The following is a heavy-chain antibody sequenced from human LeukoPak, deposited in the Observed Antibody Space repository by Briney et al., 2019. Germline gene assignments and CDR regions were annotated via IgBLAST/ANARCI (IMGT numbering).Heavy chain of an antibody. V-gene: IGHV1-18*03. D-gene: IGHD6-13*01. Sequence: VASVKVSCKASGYTFTSYGISWVRQAPGQGLEWMGWISAYNGNTNYAQKLQGRVTITRDTSASTAYMELSSLRSEDMAVYYCARGYSSSWSPFDYWGQGTLVTVSS. J-gene: IGHJ4*02. CDR3: ARGYSSSWSPFDY. CDR2: ISAYNGNT. CDR1: GYTFTSYG.